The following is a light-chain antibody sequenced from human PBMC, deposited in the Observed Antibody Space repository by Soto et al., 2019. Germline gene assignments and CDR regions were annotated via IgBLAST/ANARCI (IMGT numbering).Light chain of an antibody. V-gene: IGKV3-20*01. CDR2: DAS. J-gene: IGKJ1*01. CDR1: QTVRNNY. Sequence: EFVLTQSPGTLSLSPGERATLSCRASQTVRNNYLAWYQQKPGQAPRLLIYDASSRATGIPDRFSGGGSGTDFTLTISRLEPEDFATYYCLQHNSYPRTFGQGTKVEIK. CDR3: LQHNSYPRT.